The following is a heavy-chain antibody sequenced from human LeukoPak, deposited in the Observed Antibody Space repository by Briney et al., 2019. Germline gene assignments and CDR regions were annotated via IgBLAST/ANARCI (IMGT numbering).Heavy chain of an antibody. J-gene: IGHJ4*02. CDR2: ISNCGTTI. CDR3: AREDTFAPFSY. Sequence: GGSLRLSCAASRFTFTDHYISWIRQAPGKGLEWVSYISNCGTTIYYADSVRGRFTISRDNSKNTLYLQMNSLRAEDTAVYYCAREDTFAPFSYWGQGTLVTVSS. V-gene: IGHV3-11*01. CDR1: RFTFTDHY. D-gene: IGHD5-18*01.